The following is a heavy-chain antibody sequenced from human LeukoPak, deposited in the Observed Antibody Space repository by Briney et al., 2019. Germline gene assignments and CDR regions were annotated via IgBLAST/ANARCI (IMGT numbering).Heavy chain of an antibody. CDR2: IQYDGSNE. D-gene: IGHD2-8*01. Sequence: GGSLRLSCEASGFTFSSYGMHWVRQAPGKGLEWVAYIQYDGSNEKYADSVKGRFSISRDSSKNILYLQMNSLRAEDTAVYYCAKDRCSNGIGCYYYYMDVWGKGTTVTISS. V-gene: IGHV3-30*02. CDR1: GFTFSSYG. CDR3: AKDRCSNGIGCYYYYMDV. J-gene: IGHJ6*03.